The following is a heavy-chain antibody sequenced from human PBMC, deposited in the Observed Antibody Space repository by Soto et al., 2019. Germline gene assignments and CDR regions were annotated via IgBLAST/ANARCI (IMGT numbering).Heavy chain of an antibody. CDR1: GFTFSSYT. Sequence: EVQLLESGGGLVQPGGSLRLSCAASGFTFSSYTMSWVRQAPGKGLEWVSAISGSGGSTYYADSVKGRFTISRDNSKNTLYLQMNSLRAEDTAVYYCAKDCTYYYYGMDVWGQGTTVTVSS. V-gene: IGHV3-23*01. J-gene: IGHJ6*02. CDR2: ISGSGGST. CDR3: AKDCTYYYYGMDV.